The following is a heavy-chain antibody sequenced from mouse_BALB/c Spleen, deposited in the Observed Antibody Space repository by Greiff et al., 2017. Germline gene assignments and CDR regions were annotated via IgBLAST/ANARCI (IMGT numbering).Heavy chain of an antibody. CDR1: GYTFTSYW. Sequence: QVQRQQPGAELVRPGASVKLSCKASGYTFTSYWINWVKQRPGQGLEWIGNIYPSDSYTNYNQKFKDKATLTVDKSSSTAYMQLSSPTSEDSAVYYCTRGGDGNYDYAMDYWGQGTSVTVSS. CDR3: TRGGDGNYDYAMDY. CDR2: IYPSDSYT. D-gene: IGHD2-1*01. J-gene: IGHJ4*01. V-gene: IGHV1-69*02.